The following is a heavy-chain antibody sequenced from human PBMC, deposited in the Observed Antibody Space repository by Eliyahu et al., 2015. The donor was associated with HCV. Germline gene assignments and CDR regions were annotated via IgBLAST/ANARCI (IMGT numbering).Heavy chain of an antibody. Sequence: EVQLVESGGGLVQPGRSLRLSCTASGFTFDSYAMHWVRQAPGKGLEWXSGISWNSDTTGYADSVKGRFTISRDNAKNSLFLQMNSLRAEDTALYYCAKGGGLYFDSGVFDPWGQGTLVTVSS. D-gene: IGHD2-15*01. J-gene: IGHJ5*02. CDR1: GFTFDSYA. CDR3: AKGGGLYFDSGVFDP. V-gene: IGHV3-9*01. CDR2: ISWNSDTT.